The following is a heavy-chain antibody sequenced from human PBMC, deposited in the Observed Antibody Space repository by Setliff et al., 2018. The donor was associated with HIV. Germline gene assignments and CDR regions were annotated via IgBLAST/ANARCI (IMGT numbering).Heavy chain of an antibody. Sequence: SETLSLTCTVSGYSISSGFYWGWIRQPPGKGLEWIGNIYHSGSTYYNPSLKSRVTISVDTSKNQFSLKLSSVTAADTAVYYCARDLVMSGYSSGYYYRTEYYFDYWGQGTLVTVSS. J-gene: IGHJ4*02. CDR2: IYHSGST. V-gene: IGHV4-38-2*02. CDR3: ARDLVMSGYSSGYYYRTEYYFDY. D-gene: IGHD3-22*01. CDR1: GYSISSGFY.